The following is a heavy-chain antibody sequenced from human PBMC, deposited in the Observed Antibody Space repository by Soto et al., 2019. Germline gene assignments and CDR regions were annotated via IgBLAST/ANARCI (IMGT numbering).Heavy chain of an antibody. V-gene: IGHV3-30*03. Sequence: PGGSLRLSCEASGFTFRSYGMHWVRQAPGKGLEWVAVMKSDGSRDHIDSVKGRFTIFRDNSKKTLYLQMNSLRAEDTAVYYCARGRPYSSGWYHDYWGQGTLVTVSS. D-gene: IGHD6-19*01. CDR2: MKSDGSR. CDR1: GFTFRSYG. J-gene: IGHJ4*02. CDR3: ARGRPYSSGWYHDY.